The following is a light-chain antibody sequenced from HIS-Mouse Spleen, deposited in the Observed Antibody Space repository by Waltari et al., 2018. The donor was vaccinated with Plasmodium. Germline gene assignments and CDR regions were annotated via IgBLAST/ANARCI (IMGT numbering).Light chain of an antibody. CDR3: CSYAGSYTWV. V-gene: IGLV2-11*01. Sequence: QSALTQPRSVSGSPGQSVPIPCPATRSYVGGYNYVSWYQQHPGKAPKLMIYDVSKRPSGVPDRFSGSKSGNTASLTISGLQAEDEADYYCCSYAGSYTWVFGGGTKLTVL. J-gene: IGLJ3*02. CDR1: RSYVGGYNY. CDR2: DVS.